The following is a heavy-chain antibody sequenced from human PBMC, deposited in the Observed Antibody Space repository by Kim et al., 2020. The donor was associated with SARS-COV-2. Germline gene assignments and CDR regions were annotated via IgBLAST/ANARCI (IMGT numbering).Heavy chain of an antibody. J-gene: IGHJ4*02. V-gene: IGHV3-7*03. CDR3: TSRNLVGIAFFDN. CDR2: IKQDGSEK. Sequence: GGSLILSCSASGFTFGRYWMSWVRQAPGKGLECVGNIKQDGSEKYYLDSVKGRFTISRDNAKNSLILQLNSLRVENTAMYYCTSRNLVGIAFFDNWGQGT. CDR1: GFTFGRYW. D-gene: IGHD7-27*01.